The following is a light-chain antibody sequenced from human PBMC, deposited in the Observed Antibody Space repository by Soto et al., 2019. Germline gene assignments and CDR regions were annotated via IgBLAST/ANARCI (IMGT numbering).Light chain of an antibody. Sequence: EIVLTQSPATLSLSPGERATLSCRASQSVSSYLAWYQQKPGQAPRLLIYDASNRATGIPARLSGSGSGTDFALTISSLEPEAVAVYYCQQRSNWPPRWTFGQGTKVEIK. V-gene: IGKV3-11*01. CDR2: DAS. CDR1: QSVSSY. J-gene: IGKJ1*01. CDR3: QQRSNWPPRWT.